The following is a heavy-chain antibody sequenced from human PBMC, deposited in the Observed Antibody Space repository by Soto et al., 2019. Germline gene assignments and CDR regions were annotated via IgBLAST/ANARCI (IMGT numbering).Heavy chain of an antibody. Sequence: QPGGSLRLSCGASGFTFSNYGMSWVRQAPGKGLEWVSSITASSGATYYPDSVKGRFTISSDNAQNTLYLQMNSLRVDDTAIYFCAKNQWELLHWGQGTLVTVSS. CDR1: GFTFSNYG. D-gene: IGHD1-26*01. CDR3: AKNQWELLH. J-gene: IGHJ4*02. V-gene: IGHV3-23*01. CDR2: ITASSGAT.